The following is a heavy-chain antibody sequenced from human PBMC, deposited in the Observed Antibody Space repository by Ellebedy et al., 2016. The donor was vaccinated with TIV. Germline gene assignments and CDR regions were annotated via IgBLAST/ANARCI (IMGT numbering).Heavy chain of an antibody. CDR1: GFTFDDYA. V-gene: IGHV3-23*01. Sequence: GGSLRLSXAASGFTFDDYAMHWVRQAPGKGLEWVSGISGSGGSTYYADSVKGRFTISRDNSKNTLYLQMNSLRAEDTAVYYCAKDHNYDILTGYYTYYYGMDVWGQGTTVTVSS. CDR3: AKDHNYDILTGYYTYYYGMDV. D-gene: IGHD3-9*01. CDR2: ISGSGGST. J-gene: IGHJ6*02.